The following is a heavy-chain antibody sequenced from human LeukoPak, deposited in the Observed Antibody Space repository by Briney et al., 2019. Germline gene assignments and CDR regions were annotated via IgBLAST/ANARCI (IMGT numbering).Heavy chain of an antibody. CDR2: ISAYNGET. Sequence: ASVKVSCKASGYTFRSYGLSWVRQAPGQGLEWLGWISAYNGETRYEQNFQGRVTLTTDTSTTTAYMELRSLRSEDTAVYYCARRSRAGSWFDPWGQGTLVTVSS. CDR3: ARRSRAGSWFDP. CDR1: GYTFRSYG. V-gene: IGHV1-18*01. D-gene: IGHD1-26*01. J-gene: IGHJ5*02.